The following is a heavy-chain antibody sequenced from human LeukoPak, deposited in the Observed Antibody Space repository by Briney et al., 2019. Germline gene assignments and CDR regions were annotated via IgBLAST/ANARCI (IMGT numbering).Heavy chain of an antibody. CDR1: GGSFSGYY. J-gene: IGHJ6*02. D-gene: IGHD6-13*01. CDR2: INHSGST. CDR3: ARGNLRIAAAGTLDYGMDV. V-gene: IGHV4-34*01. Sequence: SETLSLTCAVYGGSFSGYYWSWIRQPPGKGLEWIGEINHSGSTNYNPSLKSRVTISVDTSKSQFSLKLSSVTAADTAVYYCARGNLRIAAAGTLDYGMDVWGQGTTVTVSS.